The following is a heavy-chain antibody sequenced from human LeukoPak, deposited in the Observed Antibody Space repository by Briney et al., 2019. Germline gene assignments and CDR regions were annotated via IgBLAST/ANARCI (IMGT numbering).Heavy chain of an antibody. J-gene: IGHJ4*02. CDR1: GFTFSSYA. V-gene: IGHV3-23*01. CDR2: ISGSGGST. Sequence: GGSLRLSCAASGFTFSSYAMSWVRQAPGKGLEWVSAISGSGGSTYYADSVKGRFTISRDNSKNTLYLQMNSLRAEDTAVYYCAKDLGYCSGGSCSTFAYWGQGTLVTVSS. CDR3: AKDLGYCSGGSCSTFAY. D-gene: IGHD2-15*01.